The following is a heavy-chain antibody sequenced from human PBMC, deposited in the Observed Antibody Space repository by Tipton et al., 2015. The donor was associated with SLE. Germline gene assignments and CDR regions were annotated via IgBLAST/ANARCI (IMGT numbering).Heavy chain of an antibody. Sequence: TLSLTCAVSGGSISSSNWWSWVRQPPGKGLEWIGEIYHSGSTNYNPSLKSRVTISVDKSKNQFSLKLSSVTAADTAVYYCARVPHYYDSSAPDYWGQGTLVTVSS. V-gene: IGHV4-4*02. CDR1: GGSISSSNW. J-gene: IGHJ4*02. CDR3: ARVPHYYDSSAPDY. CDR2: IYHSGST. D-gene: IGHD3-22*01.